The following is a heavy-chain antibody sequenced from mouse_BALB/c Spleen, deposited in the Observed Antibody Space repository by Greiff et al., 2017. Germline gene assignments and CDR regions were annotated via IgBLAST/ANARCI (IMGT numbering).Heavy chain of an antibody. Sequence: QVQLQQPGAELVMPGASVKMSCKASGYTFTDYWMHWVKQRPGQGLEWIGAIDTSDSYTSYNQKFKGKATLTVDESSSTAYMQLSSLTSEDSAVYYCARADYSSSYNYAMDYWGQGTSVTVSS. CDR1: GYTFTDYW. J-gene: IGHJ4*01. V-gene: IGHV1-69*01. D-gene: IGHD1-1*01. CDR2: IDTSDSYT. CDR3: ARADYSSSYNYAMDY.